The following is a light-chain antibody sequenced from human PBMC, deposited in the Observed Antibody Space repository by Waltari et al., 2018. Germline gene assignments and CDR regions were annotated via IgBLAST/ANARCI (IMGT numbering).Light chain of an antibody. CDR1: HSVREY. CDR3: QQRISWPLT. CDR2: DAS. Sequence: EIVLPQSPATLSLSPGERATLSCRASHSVREYLAWYQQRPGQAHRLLIYDASNRATGVPARFSGTGYETDFTLTINNLEPEDFAVYYCQQRISWPLTFGGGSKVEIK. J-gene: IGKJ4*01. V-gene: IGKV3-11*01.